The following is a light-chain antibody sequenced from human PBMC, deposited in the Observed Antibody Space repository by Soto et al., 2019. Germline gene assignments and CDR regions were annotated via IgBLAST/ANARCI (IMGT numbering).Light chain of an antibody. Sequence: EIVMTQSPATLSVSPGERATLSCRASQSVSSNLAWYQQKPGQAPRLLIYGASNRATGIPDRFSGGGSGTDFTLTISSLEPEDFAIYYCQQRSNWPPTFGQGTRLEIK. CDR1: QSVSSN. CDR3: QQRSNWPPT. V-gene: IGKV3-11*01. J-gene: IGKJ5*01. CDR2: GAS.